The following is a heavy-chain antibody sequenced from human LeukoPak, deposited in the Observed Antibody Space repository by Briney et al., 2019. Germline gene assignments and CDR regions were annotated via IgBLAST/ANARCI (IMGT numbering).Heavy chain of an antibody. Sequence: PGGSLRLSCAASGFTFSSYAMHWVRQAPGKGLDWGAVISYDGSYKYYADSVNGRFTISRDNSKNTLYLQMNSLRAEDTAVYYCAKDRYSGYVGLFDYWGQGTLVTVSS. CDR1: GFTFSSYA. V-gene: IGHV3-30*04. CDR2: ISYDGSYK. D-gene: IGHD5-12*01. CDR3: AKDRYSGYVGLFDY. J-gene: IGHJ4*02.